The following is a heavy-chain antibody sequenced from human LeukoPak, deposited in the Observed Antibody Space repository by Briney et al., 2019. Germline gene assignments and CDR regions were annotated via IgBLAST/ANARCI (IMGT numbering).Heavy chain of an antibody. J-gene: IGHJ5*02. CDR3: AREGTEVRGMNWFDP. Sequence: ASVKVSCKASGGTFSSYAISWVRQAPGQGLEWMGWISAYNGNTNYAQKLQGRVTMTTDTSTSTAYMELRSLRSDDTAVYYCAREGTEVRGMNWFDPWGQGTLVTVSS. D-gene: IGHD3-10*01. V-gene: IGHV1-18*01. CDR1: GGTFSSYA. CDR2: ISAYNGNT.